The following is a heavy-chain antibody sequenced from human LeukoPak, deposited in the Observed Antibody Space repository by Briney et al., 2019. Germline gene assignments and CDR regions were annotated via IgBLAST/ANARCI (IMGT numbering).Heavy chain of an antibody. CDR1: GGSFSGYY. D-gene: IGHD3-3*01. V-gene: IGHV4-34*01. CDR2: INHSGST. CDR3: ARVAIFRYFDL. Sequence: SETLSLTCAVYGGSFSGYYWSWIRQPPGKGLEWIGEINHSGSTNYNPSLKSRVTISVDTSKDQFSLKLSSVTAADTAVYYCARVAIFRYFDLWGRGTLVTVSS. J-gene: IGHJ2*01.